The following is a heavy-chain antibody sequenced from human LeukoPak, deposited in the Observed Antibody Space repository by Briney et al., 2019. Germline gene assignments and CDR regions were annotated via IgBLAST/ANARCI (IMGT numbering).Heavy chain of an antibody. CDR2: INPNSGGT. D-gene: IGHD3-10*01. V-gene: IGHV1-2*02. J-gene: IGHJ4*02. Sequence: ASVKVSCKASGYTFTGYYMHWVRQAPGQGLEWMGWINPNSGGTNYAQKFQGRVTMTRDTSISTAYMELSRLRSDDTDVYYCARDRSGSGTKRPYYFDYWGQGTLVTVSS. CDR1: GYTFTGYY. CDR3: ARDRSGSGTKRPYYFDY.